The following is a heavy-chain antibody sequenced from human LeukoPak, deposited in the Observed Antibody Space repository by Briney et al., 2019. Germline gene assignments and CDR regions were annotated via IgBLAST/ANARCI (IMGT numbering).Heavy chain of an antibody. V-gene: IGHV3-74*01. CDR1: GFTFSSYW. J-gene: IGHJ4*02. Sequence: SGGSLRLSCAASGFTFSSYWMHWVRQAPGKGLVWVSRINSDGSSTSYADSVKGRFTISRDNAKNPLYLQMNSLRAEDSAVYYCVTSYCSGGSCYSASGYWGQGTLVTVSS. D-gene: IGHD2-15*01. CDR3: VTSYCSGGSCYSASGY. CDR2: INSDGSST.